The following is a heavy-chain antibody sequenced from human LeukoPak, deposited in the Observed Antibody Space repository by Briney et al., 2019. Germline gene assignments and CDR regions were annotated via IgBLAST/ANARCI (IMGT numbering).Heavy chain of an antibody. J-gene: IGHJ4*02. D-gene: IGHD6-13*01. V-gene: IGHV4-38-2*02. CDR3: ARGYSSSWYKGYHFDY. CDR2: IYHSGST. Sequence: SETLSLTCTVSGYSISSGYYWGWIRQPPGKGLEWIGSIYHSGSTYYNPSLKSRVTISVDTSKNQFSLKLSSVTAADTAVYYCARGYSSSWYKGYHFDYWGQGTLVTVSS. CDR1: GYSISSGYY.